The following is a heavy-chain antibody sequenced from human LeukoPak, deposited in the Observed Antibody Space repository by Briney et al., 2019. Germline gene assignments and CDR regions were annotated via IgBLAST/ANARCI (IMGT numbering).Heavy chain of an antibody. CDR2: IYSGGST. D-gene: IGHD1-26*01. Sequence: PGGSLRLSCAASGFTVSNNYMSWVRRAAGKGLEWVALIYSGGSTYYADSVKGRFTISRDDSKNTLYLQMNSLRAEDTAVYYCAKRNSGSYDYWGQGTLVTVSS. V-gene: IGHV3-53*01. CDR1: GFTVSNNY. J-gene: IGHJ4*02. CDR3: AKRNSGSYDY.